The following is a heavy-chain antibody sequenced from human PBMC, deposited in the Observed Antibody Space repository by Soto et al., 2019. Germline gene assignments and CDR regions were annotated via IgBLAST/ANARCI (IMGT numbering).Heavy chain of an antibody. CDR1: GFTFSSYG. Sequence: QVQLVESGGGVVQPGRSLRLSCAASGFTFSSYGMHWVRQAPGKGLEWVAVISYDGSNKYYADSVKGRFTISRDNSKNTLYPQMNSLRAEDTAVYYCAKSNKFRLLDAFDIWGQGTMVTVSS. CDR2: ISYDGSNK. CDR3: AKSNKFRLLDAFDI. J-gene: IGHJ3*02. D-gene: IGHD4-17*01. V-gene: IGHV3-30*18.